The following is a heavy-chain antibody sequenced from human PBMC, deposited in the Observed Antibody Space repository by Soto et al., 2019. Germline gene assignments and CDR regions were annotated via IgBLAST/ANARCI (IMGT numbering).Heavy chain of an antibody. CDR2: ISYSGST. V-gene: IGHV4-39*01. D-gene: IGHD3-22*01. J-gene: IGHJ4*02. Sequence: QLQLQESGPGLVKPSETLSLTCTVSGGSISSSYYRGWIRQPPGKGLEWIGSISYSGSTYYNPSLQSRVTISGDTSKNQFSLRLSSVTAADTAVYYCARQGNYYVSSGHYPSHFDYWGQGILVTVSS. CDR1: GGSISSSYY. CDR3: ARQGNYYVSSGHYPSHFDY.